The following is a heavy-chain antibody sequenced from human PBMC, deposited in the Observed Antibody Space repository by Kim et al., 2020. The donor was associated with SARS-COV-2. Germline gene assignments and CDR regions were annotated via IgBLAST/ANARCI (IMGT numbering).Heavy chain of an antibody. D-gene: IGHD2-15*01. CDR1: GGSISSSSYY. J-gene: IGHJ6*02. Sequence: SETLSLTCTVSGGSISSSSYYWGWIRQPPGKGLEWIGSIYYSGSTYYNPSLKSRVTISVDTSKNQFSLKLSSVTAADTAVYYCARGLGYCSGGGCYSPRGDYYYYGMDVWGQGTTVTVSS. V-gene: IGHV4-39*01. CDR2: IYYSGST. CDR3: ARGLGYCSGGGCYSPRGDYYYYGMDV.